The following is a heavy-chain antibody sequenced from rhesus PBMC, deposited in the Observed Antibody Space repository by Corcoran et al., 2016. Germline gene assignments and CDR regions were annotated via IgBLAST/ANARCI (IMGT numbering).Heavy chain of an antibody. CDR2: ISVSSGNT. CDR1: GYSISSGYY. D-gene: IGHD1-44*01. J-gene: IGHJ3*01. V-gene: IGHV4-99*01. Sequence: QVQLQESGPGLVKPSETLSLTCAVSGYSISSGYYWGWIRPPPGKGLEFIGYISVSSGNTYYNPSLKSRVTISKDTSKNQFSLNLISMTAADTALYYCARLSGIWAFDFWGQGLRVTVSS. CDR3: ARLSGIWAFDF.